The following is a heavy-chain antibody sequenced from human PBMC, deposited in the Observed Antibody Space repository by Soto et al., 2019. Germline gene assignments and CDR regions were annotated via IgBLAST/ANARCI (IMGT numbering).Heavy chain of an antibody. Sequence: VASVKVSCKASGGTFSSYAISWVRQAPGQGLEWMGGIIPIFGTANYAQKFQGRVTITADESTSTAYMELSSLRSEDTAVYYCARDQKELPGYSSGWYVGYNWFDPWGQGTLVTVSS. V-gene: IGHV1-69*13. CDR2: IIPIFGTA. CDR3: ARDQKELPGYSSGWYVGYNWFDP. J-gene: IGHJ5*02. D-gene: IGHD6-19*01. CDR1: GGTFSSYA.